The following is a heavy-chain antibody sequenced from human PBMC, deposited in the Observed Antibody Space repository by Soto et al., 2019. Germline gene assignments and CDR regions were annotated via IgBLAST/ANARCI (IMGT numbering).Heavy chain of an antibody. CDR3: TRTICFNNNCYDLYFDL. J-gene: IGHJ2*01. Sequence: QVQLVESGGGVVQPGRSLRLSCSASGFTFNTYGMHWVRQAPGKGLEWVAVMWNDGSYKYADSVKGRLTISRDNSKSTSYLQMDSLRTEDTAMYYCTRTICFNNNCYDLYFDLWGRGTLVTVS. CDR2: MWNDGSYK. V-gene: IGHV3-33*01. CDR1: GFTFNTYG. D-gene: IGHD2-2*01.